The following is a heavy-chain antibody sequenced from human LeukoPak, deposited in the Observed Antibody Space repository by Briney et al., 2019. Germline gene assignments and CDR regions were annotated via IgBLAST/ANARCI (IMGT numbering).Heavy chain of an antibody. CDR1: GYTFTGYY. D-gene: IGHD2-8*01. J-gene: IGHJ4*02. CDR2: INPNSGGT. Sequence: ASVKVSCKASGYTFTGYYMHWVRQAPGQGLEWMGWINPNSGGTNYAQKFQGRVTMTRDTSISTAYMELSRLRSDDTAVYYCARDQRVYAMGTGAYWGQGTLVTVSS. CDR3: ARDQRVYAMGTGAY. V-gene: IGHV1-2*02.